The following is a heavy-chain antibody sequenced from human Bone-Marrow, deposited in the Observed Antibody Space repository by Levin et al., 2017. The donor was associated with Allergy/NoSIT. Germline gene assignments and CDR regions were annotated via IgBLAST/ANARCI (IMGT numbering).Heavy chain of an antibody. Sequence: ASVKVSCKASGYTFTSYGISWVRQAPGQGLEWMGWISAYNGNTNYAQKLQGRVTMTTDTSTSTAYMELRSLRSDDTAVYYCARGGVIVVVPAAIYYYYYGMDVWGQGTTVTVSS. CDR1: GYTFTSYG. CDR3: ARGGVIVVVPAAIYYYYYGMDV. CDR2: ISAYNGNT. D-gene: IGHD2-2*01. J-gene: IGHJ6*02. V-gene: IGHV1-18*01.